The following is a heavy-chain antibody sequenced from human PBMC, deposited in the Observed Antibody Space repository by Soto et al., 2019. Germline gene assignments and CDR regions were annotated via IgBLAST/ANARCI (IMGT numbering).Heavy chain of an antibody. Sequence: SETLSLTCTVSGGSISSGDYYWSWIRQPPGKGLEWIGYIYYSGSTYYNPSLKSRVTISVDTSKNQFSLKLSSVTAADTAVYYCAPQEVGGSYVYTFDPWGQGTLVTVSS. CDR1: GGSISSGDYY. D-gene: IGHD1-26*01. V-gene: IGHV4-30-4*01. CDR2: IYYSGST. J-gene: IGHJ5*02. CDR3: APQEVGGSYVYTFDP.